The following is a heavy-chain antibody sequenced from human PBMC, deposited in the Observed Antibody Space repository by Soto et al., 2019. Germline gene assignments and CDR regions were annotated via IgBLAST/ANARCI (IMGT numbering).Heavy chain of an antibody. CDR1: GGSFSGYY. V-gene: IGHV4-34*01. Sequence: QVQLQQWGAGLLKPSETLSLTCAVYGGSFSGYYWSWIRQPPGKGLEWIGEINHSGSTNYNPSLKSRVTISVDTSKNQFSLKLSSLTAADTAVYYCARFAYYDFWSGYYTGFDYWGQGTLVTVSS. CDR3: ARFAYYDFWSGYYTGFDY. D-gene: IGHD3-3*01. CDR2: INHSGST. J-gene: IGHJ4*02.